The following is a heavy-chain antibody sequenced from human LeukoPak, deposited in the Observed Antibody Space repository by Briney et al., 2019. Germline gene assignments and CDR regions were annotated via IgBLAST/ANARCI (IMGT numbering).Heavy chain of an antibody. D-gene: IGHD3-3*01. Sequence: KTSETLSLTCAVYGGSFSGYYWSWIRQPPGKGLEWIGEINHSGSTNYNPSLKSRVTISVDTSKNQFSLKLSSVTAADTAVYYCAGEGPESIRPPPKKQSYFCYWGQGTLVTGSS. CDR2: INHSGST. CDR1: GGSFSGYY. CDR3: AGEGPESIRPPPKKQSYFCY. V-gene: IGHV4-34*01. J-gene: IGHJ4*02.